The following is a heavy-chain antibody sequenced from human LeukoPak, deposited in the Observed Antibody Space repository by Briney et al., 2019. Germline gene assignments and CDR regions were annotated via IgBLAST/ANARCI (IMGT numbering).Heavy chain of an antibody. Sequence: GGSLRLSCAASGITFSSFWMSWVRQAPGKGLEWVANIKQGGSEKYYVDSVKGRFTISRDNAKNSLYLQMNSLRAEDTAVYYCARVSQAAGFDYWGQGTLVTVSS. CDR3: ARVSQAAGFDY. CDR2: IKQGGSEK. V-gene: IGHV3-7*02. CDR1: GITFSSFW. J-gene: IGHJ4*02. D-gene: IGHD6-13*01.